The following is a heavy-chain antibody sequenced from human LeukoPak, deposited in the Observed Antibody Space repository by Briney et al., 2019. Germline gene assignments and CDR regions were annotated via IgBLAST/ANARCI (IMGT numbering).Heavy chain of an antibody. J-gene: IGHJ4*02. CDR1: GGSISSYY. D-gene: IGHD3-16*01. V-gene: IGHV4-59*01. CDR3: ARVRVGGTFYYFDY. CDR2: IRYSGST. Sequence: SETLSLTCTVSGGSISSYYWTWIRQPPGKGLEWIGYIRYSGSTSYNPSLKSRATLSVDTSKNQFSLRLTSVTAADTAVYYCARVRVGGTFYYFDYWGQGTLVTVSS.